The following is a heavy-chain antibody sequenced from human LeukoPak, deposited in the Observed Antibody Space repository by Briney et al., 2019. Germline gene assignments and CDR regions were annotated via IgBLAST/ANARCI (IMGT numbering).Heavy chain of an antibody. Sequence: PGGSLRLSCAASGFTFSSYWMSWVRQAPGKGLEWVANIKQDGSEKYYVDSVKGRFTISRDNAKNSLYLQMNSLRAEDTAVYYCARDRGSRRLYYYYMDVWGKGTTVTISS. D-gene: IGHD2-2*01. CDR3: ARDRGSRRLYYYYMDV. CDR1: GFTFSSYW. V-gene: IGHV3-7*01. CDR2: IKQDGSEK. J-gene: IGHJ6*03.